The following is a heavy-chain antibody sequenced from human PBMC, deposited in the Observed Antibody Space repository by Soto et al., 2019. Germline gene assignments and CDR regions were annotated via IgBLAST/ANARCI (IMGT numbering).Heavy chain of an antibody. CDR3: AKAPDFDWLSNFDY. D-gene: IGHD3-9*01. CDR2: ISYDGSNK. J-gene: IGHJ4*02. Sequence: PGGSLRLSCAASGLTFSNYGMHWVRQAPGKGLEWVAVISYDGSNKYYADSVKGRFTISRDSSKNTLYLQMNRLRAEDTAVYYCAKAPDFDWLSNFDYWGQGTLVTVSS. CDR1: GLTFSNYG. V-gene: IGHV3-30*18.